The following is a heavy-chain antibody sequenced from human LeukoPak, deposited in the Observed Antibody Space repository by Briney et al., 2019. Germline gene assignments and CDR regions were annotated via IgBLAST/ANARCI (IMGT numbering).Heavy chain of an antibody. CDR3: SRTGTYYYVSSGPTSPD. CDR2: ISGSSSDL. V-gene: IGHV3-21*01. Sequence: GGSLRLSCAASGFTFSSYSMNCVREAPGKGLEWVSPISGSSSDLYYTDTAKGRFTISRDNAKNSQYLRMNSQRAEGTAGYCCSRTGTYYYVSSGPTSPDWGEGALVTVSS. D-gene: IGHD3-22*01. J-gene: IGHJ1*01. CDR1: GFTFSSYS.